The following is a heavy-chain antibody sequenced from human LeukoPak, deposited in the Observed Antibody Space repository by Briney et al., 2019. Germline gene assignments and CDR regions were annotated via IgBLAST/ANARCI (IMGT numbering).Heavy chain of an antibody. Sequence: PGGSLRLSCAASGFTFSDYYMSWIRQAPGKGLEWVSAISGSGGSTYYADSVKGRFTVSRDNSKNTLYLQMNSLRAEDTAVYYCAKPRGDYYDSSGYYYAFDYWGQGTLVTVSS. V-gene: IGHV3-23*01. D-gene: IGHD3-22*01. CDR3: AKPRGDYYDSSGYYYAFDY. CDR2: ISGSGGST. CDR1: GFTFSDYY. J-gene: IGHJ4*02.